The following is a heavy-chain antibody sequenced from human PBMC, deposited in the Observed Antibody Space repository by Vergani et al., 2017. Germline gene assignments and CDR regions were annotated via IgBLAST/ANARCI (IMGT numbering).Heavy chain of an antibody. D-gene: IGHD3-22*01. CDR3: ARELQNEDSSGYSGY. Sequence: EVRLLESGGGLVQPGGSLRLSCAASGFTFNIYAMSWVRQAPGKGLEWVSYISSSGSTIYYADSVKGRFTISRDNAKNSLYLQMNSLRAEDTAVYYCARELQNEDSSGYSGYWGQGTLVTVSS. CDR1: GFTFNIYA. V-gene: IGHV3-48*04. J-gene: IGHJ4*02. CDR2: ISSSGSTI.